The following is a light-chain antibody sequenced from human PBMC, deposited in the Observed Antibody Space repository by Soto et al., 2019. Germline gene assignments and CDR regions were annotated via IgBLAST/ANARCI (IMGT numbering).Light chain of an antibody. CDR3: QQYGSSGT. Sequence: EIVLTQSPGTLSLSPGERATLSCRASQSVSSSYLAWYQQKPGQAPRLLIYGASSRATGIPDRFSGSGSGTDFTLTISRREPEDFAVYYCQQYGSSGTFGQGTKVDIK. J-gene: IGKJ1*01. CDR2: GAS. CDR1: QSVSSSY. V-gene: IGKV3-20*01.